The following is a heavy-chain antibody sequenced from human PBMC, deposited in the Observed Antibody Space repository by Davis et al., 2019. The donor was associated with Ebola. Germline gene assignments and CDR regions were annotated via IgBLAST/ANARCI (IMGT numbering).Heavy chain of an antibody. D-gene: IGHD1-14*01. CDR1: GFTFSSYG. CDR3: SFTTPDAFDI. CDR2: IWYDGSNK. Sequence: GESLKISCAASGFTFSSYGMHWVRQAPGKGLEWVAVIWYDGSNKYYADSVKGRFTISRDDSKNTAYLQMNSLKTEDTAVYYCSFTTPDAFDIWGQGTMVTVSS. J-gene: IGHJ3*02. V-gene: IGHV3-33*01.